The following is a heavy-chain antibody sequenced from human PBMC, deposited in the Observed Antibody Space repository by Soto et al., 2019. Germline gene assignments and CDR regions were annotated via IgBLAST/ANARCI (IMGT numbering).Heavy chain of an antibody. D-gene: IGHD6-13*01. V-gene: IGHV3-23*01. CDR1: GFTFSSYA. Sequence: EVQLLESGGGLVQPGGSLRLSCAASGFTFSSYAMSWVRQAPGKGLEWVSAISGSGGSTYYADSVKGQFTISRDNSKNTLYLQMNSLRAEDTAVYYCAKVSSSSWGTFDYWGQGTLVSVSS. CDR2: ISGSGGST. J-gene: IGHJ4*02. CDR3: AKVSSSSWGTFDY.